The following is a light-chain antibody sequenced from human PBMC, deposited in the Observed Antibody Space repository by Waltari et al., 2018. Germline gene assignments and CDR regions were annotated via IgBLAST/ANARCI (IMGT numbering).Light chain of an antibody. J-gene: IGKJ2*01. CDR2: WAS. Sequence: DIVMTQSPDSLAVSLGERATINCKSSPSVLYSSNNKNYLAWYQRKPGQTPKLLIYWASTRESGVPDRFSGSGSGTDFTLTISSLQAEDVAVYYCQQYYSTPPHTFGQGTKLEIK. CDR1: PSVLYSSNNKNY. CDR3: QQYYSTPPHT. V-gene: IGKV4-1*01.